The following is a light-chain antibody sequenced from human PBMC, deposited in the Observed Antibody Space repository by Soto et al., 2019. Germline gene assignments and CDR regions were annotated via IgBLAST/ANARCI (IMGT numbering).Light chain of an antibody. CDR2: DAT. CDR3: QYYDSFRT. J-gene: IGKJ1*01. V-gene: IGKV3-11*01. Sequence: EIVLTQSPATLSLSPGERATLPCRASQSVSSYLAWYQQKPGRAPRLLIHDATNRAAGIPARFSASGSGTDFTLSISNVEPEDFAVYFCQYYDSFRTFGQGTKVDIK. CDR1: QSVSSY.